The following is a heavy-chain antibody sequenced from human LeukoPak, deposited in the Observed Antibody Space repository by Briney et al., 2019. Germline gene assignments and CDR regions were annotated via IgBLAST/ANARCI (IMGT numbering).Heavy chain of an antibody. V-gene: IGHV1-8*01. CDR2: MNPNSGNT. D-gene: IGHD3-3*01. Sequence: ASVKVSCKASGYTFTSYDINWVRQATGQGLEWMGWMNPNSGNTGYAQKFQGRVTMTRNTSISTAYMELSSLRSEDTAVYYCARDGQIFGVVVPYNWFDPWGQGTLVTVSS. CDR1: GYTFTSYD. J-gene: IGHJ5*02. CDR3: ARDGQIFGVVVPYNWFDP.